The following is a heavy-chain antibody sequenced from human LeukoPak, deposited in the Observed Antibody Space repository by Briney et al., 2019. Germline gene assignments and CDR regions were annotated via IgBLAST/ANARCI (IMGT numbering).Heavy chain of an antibody. Sequence: PGRSLRLSCAVSGFTFSGYTMHWVRQAPGKGLEWVAVISFDGSNKYYEDSVKGRFTISRDNSKNTLYLQMNSLRPDDTAIYYCARDTLWEWGQGTLVTVSS. CDR2: ISFDGSNK. CDR3: ARDTLWE. J-gene: IGHJ4*02. CDR1: GFTFSGYT. V-gene: IGHV3-30-3*01. D-gene: IGHD1-26*01.